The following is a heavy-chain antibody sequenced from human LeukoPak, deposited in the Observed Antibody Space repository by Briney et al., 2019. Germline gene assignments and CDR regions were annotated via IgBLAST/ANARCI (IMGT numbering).Heavy chain of an antibody. Sequence: GGSLRLSCAASGFIFSSYAMSWVRQAPGKGLEWVSAVSGTGGSTSPADSVKGRFTISRDNSKNTLYLQMNSLRAEDTAVYYCAKDYSCDNWGQGTLVTVSS. D-gene: IGHD1-26*01. V-gene: IGHV3-23*01. CDR2: VSGTGGST. J-gene: IGHJ4*02. CDR1: GFIFSSYA. CDR3: AKDYSCDN.